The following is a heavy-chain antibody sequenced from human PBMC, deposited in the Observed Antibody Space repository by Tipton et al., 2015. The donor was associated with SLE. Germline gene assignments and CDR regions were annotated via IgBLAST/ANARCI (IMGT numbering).Heavy chain of an antibody. V-gene: IGHV3-7*01. CDR2: IKEDGSDK. D-gene: IGHD2-8*02. J-gene: IGHJ4*02. CDR1: GSVSGYTFSGLW. Sequence: SLRLSCAVSGSVSGYTFSGLWMTWVRQAPGKGLEWVANIKEDGSDKYYGDSVKGRFTVSRDNAKNSLFLQMHSLRVDDTAVYYCARGGSNSAMYWQDWGQGTLVTVSS. CDR3: ARGGSNSAMYWQD.